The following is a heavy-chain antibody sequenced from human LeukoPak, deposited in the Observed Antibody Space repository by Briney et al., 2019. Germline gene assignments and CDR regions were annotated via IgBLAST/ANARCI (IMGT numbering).Heavy chain of an antibody. D-gene: IGHD3-22*01. CDR3: ARRGYYYDSSGYRY. V-gene: IGHV4-39*01. Sequence: SETLSLTCTVSGGSISSSSYYWGWIRQPPGKGLEWIGSIYYSGSTYYNPSLKSRVTISVDTSKNQSSLKLSSVTAADTAVYYCARRGYYYDSSGYRYWGQGTLVTVSS. CDR2: IYYSGST. J-gene: IGHJ4*02. CDR1: GGSISSSSYY.